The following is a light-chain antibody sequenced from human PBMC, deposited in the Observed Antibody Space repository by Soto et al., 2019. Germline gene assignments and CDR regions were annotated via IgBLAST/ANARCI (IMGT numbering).Light chain of an antibody. J-gene: IGKJ1*01. Sequence: EILMTQSPASLSVSPGERATLSCRASQSVSSNLAWYQQKPGQAPRLLIYGASTRATGIPARFSGSGSGTESTLTISSLQSEDFAVYYCQQHHDWPPWTFGQGTKVEV. CDR2: GAS. CDR1: QSVSSN. V-gene: IGKV3-15*01. CDR3: QQHHDWPPWT.